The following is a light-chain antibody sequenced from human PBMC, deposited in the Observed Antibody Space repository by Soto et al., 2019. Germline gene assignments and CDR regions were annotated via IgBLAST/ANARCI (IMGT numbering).Light chain of an antibody. Sequence: QSVLTQPASVSGSPGQSITISCTGTSSDIGAYNYVSWYQQYPGKAPKLLIYDVSDRPSGVSDRFSGSKSGNTASLTISGLQAEDEADYYCTSYTGTSTLEVFGGGTKVTVL. CDR2: DVS. J-gene: IGLJ3*02. CDR1: SSDIGAYNY. CDR3: TSYTGTSTLEV. V-gene: IGLV2-14*01.